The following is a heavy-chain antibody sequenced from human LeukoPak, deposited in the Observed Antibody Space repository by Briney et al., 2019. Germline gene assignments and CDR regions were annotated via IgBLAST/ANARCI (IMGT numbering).Heavy chain of an antibody. CDR3: ARDWAWGGFDH. J-gene: IGHJ4*02. Sequence: YPGGSLRLSCEGSGFSFSSYWMHWVRQAPGKGLAWVSRIRTDGGTKYYADSVKGRFTVSRDNARNTLYLQMDSLRVDDTAVYYCARDWAWGGFDHWGQGTLVTVSS. CDR1: GFSFSSYW. V-gene: IGHV3-74*01. CDR2: IRTDGGTK. D-gene: IGHD3-16*01.